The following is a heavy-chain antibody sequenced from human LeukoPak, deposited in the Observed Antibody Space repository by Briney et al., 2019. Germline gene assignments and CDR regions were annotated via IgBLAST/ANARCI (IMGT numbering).Heavy chain of an antibody. CDR3: ARTAARRFDY. J-gene: IGHJ4*02. CDR2: INPTGGST. Sequence: ASVKVSCKASGYTFPSYFMHWVRQAPGQGLEWMGIINPTGGSTTYAQKFQGRVTMIRDTSTSTVYMELSSRRSDDTAVYYCARTAARRFDYWGQGTLVTVSS. CDR1: GYTFPSYF. D-gene: IGHD6-6*01. V-gene: IGHV1-46*01.